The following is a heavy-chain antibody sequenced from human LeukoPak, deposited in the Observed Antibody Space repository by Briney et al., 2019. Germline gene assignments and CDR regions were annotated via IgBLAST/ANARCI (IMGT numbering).Heavy chain of an antibody. J-gene: IGHJ6*02. CDR3: ARDPPVDIVATIYYYYYGMDV. CDR1: GFTFSSYW. CDR2: INSDGSST. V-gene: IGHV3-74*01. D-gene: IGHD5-12*01. Sequence: GGSLRLSCAASGFTFSSYWMHWVRQAPGKGLVWVSRINSDGSSTSYADSVKGRFTISRDNAKNTLYLQMNSLRAEDTAVYYCARDPPVDIVATIYYYYYGMDVWGQGTTVTVSS.